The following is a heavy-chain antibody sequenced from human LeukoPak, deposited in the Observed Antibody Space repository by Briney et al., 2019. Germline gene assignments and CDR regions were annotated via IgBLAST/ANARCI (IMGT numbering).Heavy chain of an antibody. J-gene: IGHJ3*02. CDR3: AKVGGIYSSGWFDAFDI. CDR2: ISGSGGST. Sequence: GGSLRLSCAASGFTFSTFAMSWVRQAPGKGLEWVSVISGSGGSTYYADSVKGRLTISRDNSKNTLYLQMNSLRAEDTAVYYCAKVGGIYSSGWFDAFDIWGQGTMVTVSS. V-gene: IGHV3-23*01. CDR1: GFTFSTFA. D-gene: IGHD6-19*01.